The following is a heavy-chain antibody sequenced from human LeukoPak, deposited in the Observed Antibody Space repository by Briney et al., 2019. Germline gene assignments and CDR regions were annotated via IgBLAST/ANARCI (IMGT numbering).Heavy chain of an antibody. Sequence: PGGSLRLSCAASGFTFSSYAMSWVRQAPGKGLEWVSAISGSGGSTYYADSVKGRFTISRDNSKNTLYLQMNSLRAEDTAVYYCAKVFGTVYYYDSSGYYYGPKLYYFDYWGQGTLVTVSS. J-gene: IGHJ4*02. V-gene: IGHV3-23*01. CDR2: ISGSGGST. CDR1: GFTFSSYA. D-gene: IGHD3-22*01. CDR3: AKVFGTVYYYDSSGYYYGPKLYYFDY.